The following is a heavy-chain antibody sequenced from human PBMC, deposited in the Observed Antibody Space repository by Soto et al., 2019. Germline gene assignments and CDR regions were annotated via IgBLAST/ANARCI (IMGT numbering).Heavy chain of an antibody. CDR2: IYPGDSET. J-gene: IGHJ4*02. V-gene: IGHV5-51*01. CDR1: GYSFTTYW. Sequence: GESLKISCKGSGYSFTTYWIGWVRQMPGKGLEWMGIIYPGDSETRYSPSLQGQVTTTADKSINTAYLQWRSLKASDTAMYYCARRLGGAGLDDYLDYWGQGTLVTVSS. CDR3: ARRLGGAGLDDYLDY. D-gene: IGHD6-13*01.